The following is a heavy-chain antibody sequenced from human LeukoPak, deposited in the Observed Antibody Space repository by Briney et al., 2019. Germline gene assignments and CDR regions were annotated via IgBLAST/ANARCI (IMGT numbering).Heavy chain of an antibody. J-gene: IGHJ4*02. CDR3: AKDTEYQLLSGFDY. D-gene: IGHD2-2*01. V-gene: IGHV3-9*01. Sequence: PGGSLRLPCAASGFTFDDYAMHWVRQAPGKGLEWVSGISWNSGNIGYADSVKGRFTISRDNAKNSLYLQMNSLRAEDTALYYCAKDTEYQLLSGFDYWGQGTLVTVSS. CDR1: GFTFDDYA. CDR2: ISWNSGNI.